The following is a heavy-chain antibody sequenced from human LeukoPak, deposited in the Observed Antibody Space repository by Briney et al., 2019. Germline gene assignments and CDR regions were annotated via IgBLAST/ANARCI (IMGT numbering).Heavy chain of an antibody. J-gene: IGHJ4*02. CDR2: INQDGSEK. Sequence: GGSLRLSCTASGFTFSDYCMTWVRQAPGKGLESVANINQDGSEKSSVDSVKDRFTISRDNAKKSLYLQMNSLRAEDAAVYYCARDLSQFCSGTYDYWGQGTLVTVSS. CDR3: ARDLSQFCSGTYDY. V-gene: IGHV3-7*04. D-gene: IGHD3-10*02. CDR1: GFTFSDYC.